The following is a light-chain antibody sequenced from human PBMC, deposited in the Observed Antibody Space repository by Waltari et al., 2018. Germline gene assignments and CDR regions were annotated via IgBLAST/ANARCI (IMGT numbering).Light chain of an antibody. CDR2: AAS. CDR3: QQSHSTPYT. J-gene: IGKJ2*01. V-gene: IGKV1-39*01. Sequence: IQMTQSPSSLSASVGDRVTITCRASQNITTYLNWYQQKPGKAPNLLIYAASNLQNGVPSRFSGSGSGTDFAVTISSLQPEDFSTYYCQQSHSTPYTFGQGTKLEI. CDR1: QNITTY.